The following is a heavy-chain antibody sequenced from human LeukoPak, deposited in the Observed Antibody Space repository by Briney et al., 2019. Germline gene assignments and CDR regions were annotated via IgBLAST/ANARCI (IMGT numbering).Heavy chain of an antibody. CDR2: ISSSGSTI. D-gene: IGHD6-19*01. J-gene: IGHJ4*02. V-gene: IGHV3-48*03. Sequence: GGPLRLSCAASVFTFSSYEMNWVRQAPGKGLEWVSYISSSGSTIYYADSVKGRFTISRDNAKNSLYLQMNSLRAEDTAVYYCARVSSGWYFDYWGQGTLVTVSS. CDR1: VFTFSSYE. CDR3: ARVSSGWYFDY.